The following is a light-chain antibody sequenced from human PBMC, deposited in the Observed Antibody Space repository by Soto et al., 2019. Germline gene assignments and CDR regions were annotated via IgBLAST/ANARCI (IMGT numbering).Light chain of an antibody. CDR3: QQRSNWPTT. V-gene: IGKV3-11*01. Sequence: EIVLTQSPATLSLSPGERATLSCRASQSVDIYLAWYQQKPGQAPRLLIYDASNRATGIPARFSGSGSGTDFTLTISSLEPEDFAVYYCQQRSNWPTTFGGGTKVEIK. CDR1: QSVDIY. J-gene: IGKJ4*01. CDR2: DAS.